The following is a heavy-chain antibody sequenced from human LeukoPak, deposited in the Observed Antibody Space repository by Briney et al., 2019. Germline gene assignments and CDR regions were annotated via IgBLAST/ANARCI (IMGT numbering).Heavy chain of an antibody. CDR2: IYYSGST. CDR3: ARDALYDYVWGSYRYFDY. D-gene: IGHD3-16*02. CDR1: GGSISSYY. V-gene: IGHV4-59*01. Sequence: SETLSLTCTVSGGSISSYYWSWIRQPPGKGLEWVGYIYYSGSTNYNPSLKSRVTISADKSKNQSSLMLSSVTAADTAVYYCARDALYDYVWGSYRYFDYWGQGTLVTVSS. J-gene: IGHJ4*02.